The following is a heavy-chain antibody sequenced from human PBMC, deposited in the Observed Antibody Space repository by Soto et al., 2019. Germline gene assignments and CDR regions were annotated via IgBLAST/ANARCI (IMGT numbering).Heavy chain of an antibody. Sequence: EVQLVQSGAEVKKPGESLKISCKGSGYRYTNYWIGWVRPMPGKGLEWMGIIFPGDSDTRYSPSFQGQVTISADKSINTAYLQWSSLKASDTAMYYCARRTRFSGLTGGEFDYWGQGTLVTVSS. J-gene: IGHJ4*02. CDR3: ARRTRFSGLTGGEFDY. CDR2: IFPGDSDT. D-gene: IGHD2-8*02. V-gene: IGHV5-51*01. CDR1: GYRYTNYW.